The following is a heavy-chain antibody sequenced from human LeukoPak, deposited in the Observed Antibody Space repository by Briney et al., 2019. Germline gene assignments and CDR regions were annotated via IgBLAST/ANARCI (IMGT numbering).Heavy chain of an antibody. Sequence: GGSLRLSCAGSGFSFNKFAMSWVRQAPGKGLEWVSGISGTGGSTYYADSVKGRFTISRDNSKNTVYLQTNSLNAEDTAVYYCAKGRCSGGSCYGRGLDSWGQGTLVTVSS. D-gene: IGHD2-15*01. V-gene: IGHV3-23*01. CDR3: AKGRCSGGSCYGRGLDS. CDR2: ISGTGGST. J-gene: IGHJ4*02. CDR1: GFSFNKFA.